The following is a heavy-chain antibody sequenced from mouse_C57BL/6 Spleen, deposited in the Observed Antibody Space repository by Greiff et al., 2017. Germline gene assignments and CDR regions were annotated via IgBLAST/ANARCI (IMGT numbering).Heavy chain of an antibody. CDR2: IYPGDGDT. Sequence: VQLQQSGAELVKPGASVKISCKASGYAFSSYWMNWVKQRPGKGLEWIGQIYPGDGDTNYNGKFKGKATLTADKSSSTAYMQLSSLTSEDSAVYFCARDYYGSSWKNAMDYWGQGTSVTVSS. CDR3: ARDYYGSSWKNAMDY. D-gene: IGHD1-1*01. V-gene: IGHV1-80*01. J-gene: IGHJ4*01. CDR1: GYAFSSYW.